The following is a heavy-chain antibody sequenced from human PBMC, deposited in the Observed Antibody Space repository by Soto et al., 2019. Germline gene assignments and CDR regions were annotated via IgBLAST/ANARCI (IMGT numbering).Heavy chain of an antibody. J-gene: IGHJ6*02. CDR2: TSWDGNNK. Sequence: QVQLVQSGGGVVHPGGSLRLSCAASGFTFSGYAMHWVRQPPGKGLEWVTVTSWDGNNKYYADSVKGRFTISRDNSKNTLYLQMNSLRAEDMAVYYCAKVVVPAAMVNYYYVMDVWRHGTTVTVSS. V-gene: IGHV3-30*04. CDR1: GFTFSGYA. CDR3: AKVVVPAAMVNYYYVMDV. D-gene: IGHD2-2*01.